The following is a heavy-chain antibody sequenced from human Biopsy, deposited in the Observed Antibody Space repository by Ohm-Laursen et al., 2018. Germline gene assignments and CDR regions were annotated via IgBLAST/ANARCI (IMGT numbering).Heavy chain of an antibody. V-gene: IGHV4-59*01. CDR1: RDSISNYY. Sequence: GTLSLTCAVSRDSISNYYWTWIRQSPRKGLEWIGYIYYTGSTNYNPSVKSRVTISVDTSKNQFSLRLIYVTAADTAVYYCARMPHFDYWGQGILVTVSS. CDR2: IYYTGST. J-gene: IGHJ4*02. CDR3: ARMPHFDY. D-gene: IGHD2-2*01.